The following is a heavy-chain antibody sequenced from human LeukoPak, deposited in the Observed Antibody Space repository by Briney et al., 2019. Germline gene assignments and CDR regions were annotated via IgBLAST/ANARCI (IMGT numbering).Heavy chain of an antibody. D-gene: IGHD3-22*01. CDR2: INHSGST. CDR3: ARGLQWLLRRGIFQH. V-gene: IGHV4-34*01. Sequence: DINHSGSTNYNPSLKSRVSISVVTSKNQFSLKLSSVTAADTAVYYCARGLQWLLRRGIFQHWGQGTLVTVSS. J-gene: IGHJ1*01.